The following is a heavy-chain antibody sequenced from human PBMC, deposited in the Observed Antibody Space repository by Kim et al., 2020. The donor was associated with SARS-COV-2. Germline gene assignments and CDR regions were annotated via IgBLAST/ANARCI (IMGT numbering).Heavy chain of an antibody. CDR2: INSDGSST. D-gene: IGHD3-16*01. J-gene: IGHJ4*01. CDR1: GFIFSTYT. Sequence: GGSLRLSCAASGFIFSTYTMHWVRQGPGKGLLWVSRINSDGSSTTYADSVKGRFTISRDNAKNTLYLQMNSLRDEDTAVYYCARANNRAYDYWGQGTLVT. V-gene: IGHV3-74*01. CDR3: ARANNRAYDY.